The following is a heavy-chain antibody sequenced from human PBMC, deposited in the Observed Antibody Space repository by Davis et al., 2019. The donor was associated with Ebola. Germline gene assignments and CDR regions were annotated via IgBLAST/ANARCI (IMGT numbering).Heavy chain of an antibody. CDR3: AAAYGDYGYYYGMDV. Sequence: SVKVSCKASGGTFSSYAISWVRQAPGQGLEWMGRIIPILGIANYAQKFQGRVTITADKSTSTAYMELSSLRSEDTAVYYCAAAYGDYGYYYGMDVWGQGTTVTVSS. CDR1: GGTFSSYA. V-gene: IGHV1-69*04. D-gene: IGHD4-17*01. CDR2: IIPILGIA. J-gene: IGHJ6*02.